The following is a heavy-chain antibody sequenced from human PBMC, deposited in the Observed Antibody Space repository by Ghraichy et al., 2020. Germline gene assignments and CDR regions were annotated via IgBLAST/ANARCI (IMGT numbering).Heavy chain of an antibody. CDR1: GGPISSYY. CDR3: ARHSTASPFDL. Sequence: SETLSLTYTVSGGPISSYYWDWIRQSAGKGLEWIGRVLISGSTNYNPSLQSRVTMSIDTSKNQFSLKLNSVTAADTAVYYCARHSTASPFDLWGRGTLVTVSS. D-gene: IGHD2/OR15-2a*01. J-gene: IGHJ2*01. CDR2: VLISGST. V-gene: IGHV4-4*07.